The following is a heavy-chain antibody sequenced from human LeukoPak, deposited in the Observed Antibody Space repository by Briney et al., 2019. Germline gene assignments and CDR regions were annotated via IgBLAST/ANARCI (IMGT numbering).Heavy chain of an antibody. CDR3: ARERRDLDAFDI. CDR1: GFTFSSYA. Sequence: PGGSLRLSCAASGFTFSSYAMTWVRQAPGKGLEGVSSISSSSSYIYYADSVKGRFTISRDNAKNSLYLQMNSLRAEDTAVYYCARERRDLDAFDIWGQGTMVTVSS. D-gene: IGHD5-24*01. CDR2: ISSSSSYI. J-gene: IGHJ3*02. V-gene: IGHV3-21*01.